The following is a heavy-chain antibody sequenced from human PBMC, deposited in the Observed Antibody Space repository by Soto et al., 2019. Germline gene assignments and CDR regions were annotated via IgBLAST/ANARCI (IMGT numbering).Heavy chain of an antibody. CDR3: ARVTWRGGAGDVLTGHDGFDI. V-gene: IGHV4-39*07. Sequence: SETLSLTCTVSGGSISSSSYYWGWIRQPPWKGLEWIGRIYQGGSTYYNPSLKSRVTVSVDTSNNQFSLNLKSVTAADTAVYYCARVTWRGGAGDVLTGHDGFDIWGQGTMVTVSS. J-gene: IGHJ3*02. CDR1: GGSISSSSYY. D-gene: IGHD3-9*01. CDR2: IYQGGST.